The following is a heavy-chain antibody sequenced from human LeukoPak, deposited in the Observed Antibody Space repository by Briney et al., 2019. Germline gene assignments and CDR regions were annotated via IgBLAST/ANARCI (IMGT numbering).Heavy chain of an antibody. CDR3: TRGAGWLIDY. CDR2: FHNSGTS. CDR1: DDSISDYY. D-gene: IGHD3-16*01. J-gene: IGHJ4*02. Sequence: SETLSLTCTVSDDSISDYYRGWIRQPPGKGLESIGYFHNSGTSTYNPSLKSRVTISADTSKNRFSLKLNSLTTADTAVYYCTRGAGWLIDYWGQGILVTVSS. V-gene: IGHV4-59*01.